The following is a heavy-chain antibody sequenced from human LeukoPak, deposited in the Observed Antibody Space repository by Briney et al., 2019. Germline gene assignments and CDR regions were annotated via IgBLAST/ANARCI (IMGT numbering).Heavy chain of an antibody. V-gene: IGHV1-18*01. Sequence: ASVKVSCKASGYTFINYGISWVRQAPGQGLEWMGWISAYNGNTNSAQKLQGRVTVTTDTSTSTAYMELRSLRSDDTAVYYCARSVACTQGFDPWGQGTLVTVSS. D-gene: IGHD6-19*01. CDR3: ARSVACTQGFDP. J-gene: IGHJ5*02. CDR1: GYTFINYG. CDR2: ISAYNGNT.